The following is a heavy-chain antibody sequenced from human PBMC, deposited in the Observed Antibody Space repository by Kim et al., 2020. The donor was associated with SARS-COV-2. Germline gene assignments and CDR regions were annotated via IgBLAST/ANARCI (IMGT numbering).Heavy chain of an antibody. D-gene: IGHD5-12*01. Sequence: SQTLSLTCAISGDSVSSNSAAWNWIRQSPSRGLEWLGRTYYRSKWYNDYAVSVKSRITINPDTSKNQFSLQLNSVTPEDTAVYYCARGTQGYSGYADYYYYGMDVWGQGTTVTVSS. V-gene: IGHV6-1*01. CDR2: TYYRSKWYN. CDR3: ARGTQGYSGYADYYYYGMDV. CDR1: GDSVSSNSAA. J-gene: IGHJ6*02.